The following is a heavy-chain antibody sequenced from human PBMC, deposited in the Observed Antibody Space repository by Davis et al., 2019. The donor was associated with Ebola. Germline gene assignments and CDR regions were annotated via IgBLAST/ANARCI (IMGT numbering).Heavy chain of an antibody. Sequence: GESLKISCKGSGYSFADQWIGWVRQLPGKGLEWMGIIFPRDSDTRYSPSFQGQVTISVDKSISTTYLQWSSLKASDSATYYCARGEDNYGWTSGWYFDPWGQGTLVTVSS. D-gene: IGHD6-19*01. CDR3: ARGEDNYGWTSGWYFDP. V-gene: IGHV5-51*01. J-gene: IGHJ5*02. CDR2: IFPRDSDT. CDR1: GYSFADQW.